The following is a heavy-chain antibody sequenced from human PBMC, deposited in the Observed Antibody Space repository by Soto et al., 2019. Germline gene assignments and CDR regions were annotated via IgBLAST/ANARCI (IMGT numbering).Heavy chain of an antibody. CDR2: IYSGGRT. J-gene: IGHJ3*02. Sequence: EVQLVESGGGLVQPGGSLRLSCAASGFTVSSNYMSWVRQAPGKGLEWVSVIYSGGRTYYADSVKGRFTISRDNSKNTLDLQMNSLRAEDTAVYYCASGGSSGWYLNAFDIWGQGTMITVS. V-gene: IGHV3-66*01. CDR1: GFTVSSNY. CDR3: ASGGSSGWYLNAFDI. D-gene: IGHD6-19*01.